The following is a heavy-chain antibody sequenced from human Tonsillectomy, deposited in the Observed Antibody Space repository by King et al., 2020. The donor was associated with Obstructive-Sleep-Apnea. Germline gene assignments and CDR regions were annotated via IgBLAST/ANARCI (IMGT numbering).Heavy chain of an antibody. J-gene: IGHJ4*02. CDR1: GGSISSSSFY. CDR2: IYYSGST. CDR3: ARVRSSGWYPNYFDY. V-gene: IGHV4-39*07. D-gene: IGHD6-19*01. Sequence: QLQESGPGLVKPSETLSLTCTVSGGSISSSSFYWGWIRQPPGKGLEWIVSIYYSGSTFYHPSLKGRVTISVDTSKNQFSLKLSSVTAADTAVYYCARVRSSGWYPNYFDYWGQGTLVTVSS.